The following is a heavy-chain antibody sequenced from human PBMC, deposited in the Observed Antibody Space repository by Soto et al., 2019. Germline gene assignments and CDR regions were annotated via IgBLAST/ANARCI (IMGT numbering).Heavy chain of an antibody. V-gene: IGHV4-39*01. CDR1: GGSISGSSYY. J-gene: IGHJ4*02. Sequence: PSETLSLTCTVSGGSISGSSYYWGWIRQPPGKGLEWIGSIYYSGSTYYNPSLKSRVTISVDTSKNQFSLKLSSVTAADTAVYYCARHLLAVAGETFDYWGQGTLVTVSS. D-gene: IGHD6-19*01. CDR3: ARHLLAVAGETFDY. CDR2: IYYSGST.